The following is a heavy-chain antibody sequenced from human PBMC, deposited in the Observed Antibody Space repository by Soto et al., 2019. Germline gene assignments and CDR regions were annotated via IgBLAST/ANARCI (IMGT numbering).Heavy chain of an antibody. CDR3: ARVAPYYYDSSGYYYSPPPGSYYFDY. Sequence: QVQLVQSGAEVKKPGSSVKVSCKASGGTFSSYAISWVRQAPGQGLEWMGGIIPIFGTANYAQKFQGRVMVTANKSPSTAYMELSSLRSEYTAVYYCARVAPYYYDSSGYYYSPPPGSYYFDYWGQGTLVTVSS. CDR1: GGTFSSYA. D-gene: IGHD3-22*01. CDR2: IIPIFGTA. J-gene: IGHJ4*02. V-gene: IGHV1-69*06.